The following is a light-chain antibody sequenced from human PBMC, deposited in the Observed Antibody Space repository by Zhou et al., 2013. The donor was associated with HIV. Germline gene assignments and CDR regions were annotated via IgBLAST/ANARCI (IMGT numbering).Light chain of an antibody. Sequence: EIVLTQSPGTLSLSPGERAIISCRASQSVTSTYLAWHQQKPGQAPRLLIYSSSFRASGIPDRFSGSGHGSDFTLTISSLEPDDFAVYYCQQRGSFGGGTKVEVK. J-gene: IGKJ4*01. V-gene: IGKV3-20*01. CDR1: QSVTSTY. CDR3: QQRGS. CDR2: SSS.